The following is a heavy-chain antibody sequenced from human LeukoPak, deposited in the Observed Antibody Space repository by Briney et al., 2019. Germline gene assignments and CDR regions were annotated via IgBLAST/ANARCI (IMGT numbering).Heavy chain of an antibody. CDR3: ARWVVPAAMRVYYYYYYGMDV. D-gene: IGHD2-2*01. V-gene: IGHV4-34*01. J-gene: IGHJ6*02. CDR2: INHSGST. CDR1: GGSFSGYY. Sequence: PSETLSLTCAVYGGSFSGYYWSWIRQPPGKGLEWIGEINHSGSTNYNPSLKSRVTISVDTSKNPFSLKLSSVTAADTAVYYCARWVVPAAMRVYYYYYYGMDVWGQGTTVTVSS.